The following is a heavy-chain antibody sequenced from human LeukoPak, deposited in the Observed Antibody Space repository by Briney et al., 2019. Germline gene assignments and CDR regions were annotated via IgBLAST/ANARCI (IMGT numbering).Heavy chain of an antibody. D-gene: IGHD3-9*01. V-gene: IGHV4-59*08. CDR2: IYYSGST. CDR1: GGSISSYY. Sequence: SETLSLTCTVSGGSISSYYWSWIRQPPGKGLEWIGYIYYSGSTNYNPSLKSRVTISVDTSKNQFPLKLSSVTAADTAVYYCASLVRDFDWSTYYFDYWGQGTLVTVSS. J-gene: IGHJ4*02. CDR3: ASLVRDFDWSTYYFDY.